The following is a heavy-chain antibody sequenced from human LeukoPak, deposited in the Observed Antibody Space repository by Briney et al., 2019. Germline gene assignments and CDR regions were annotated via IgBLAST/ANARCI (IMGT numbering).Heavy chain of an antibody. CDR3: ARDRFILGYCSGGSCPFDY. CDR1: GYTFTSYG. CDR2: IGAYNGNT. J-gene: IGHJ4*02. V-gene: IGHV1-18*04. Sequence: ASVKVSCKASGYTFTSYGISWVRQAPGQGLEWMGWIGAYNGNTNYAQKLQGRVTMTTDTSTSTAYMELRSLRSDDTAVYYCARDRFILGYCSGGSCPFDYWGQGTLVTVSS. D-gene: IGHD2-15*01.